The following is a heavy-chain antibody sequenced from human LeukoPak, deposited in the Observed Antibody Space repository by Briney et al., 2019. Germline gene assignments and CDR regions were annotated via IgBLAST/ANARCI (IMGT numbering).Heavy chain of an antibody. J-gene: IGHJ4*02. D-gene: IGHD4-11*01. CDR3: ARNGHTKRLSRDYSNAPFDY. Sequence: ASVKVSCKASGYTFTSYYMHWVRQAPGQGLEWMGIINPSGVSTSYAQKFQGRGTMTRDTSTSTGYMELSSLRYEDTAVYYCARNGHTKRLSRDYSNAPFDYWGQGTLVTVSS. CDR2: INPSGVST. V-gene: IGHV1-46*01. CDR1: GYTFTSYY.